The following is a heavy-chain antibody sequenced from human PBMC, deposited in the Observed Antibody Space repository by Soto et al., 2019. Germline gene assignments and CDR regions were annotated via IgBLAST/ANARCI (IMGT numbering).Heavy chain of an antibody. D-gene: IGHD6-13*01. CDR2: IRSKAYGGTT. Sequence: GGSLRLSCAASGFTFSSYAMSWVRQAPGKGLEWVGFIRSKAYGGTTEYAASVKGRFTISRDDSKSIAYLQMNSLKTEDTAVYYCTRGIAAAGSGYNWFDPWGQGTLVTVSS. CDR1: GFTFSSYA. J-gene: IGHJ5*02. CDR3: TRGIAAAGSGYNWFDP. V-gene: IGHV3-49*04.